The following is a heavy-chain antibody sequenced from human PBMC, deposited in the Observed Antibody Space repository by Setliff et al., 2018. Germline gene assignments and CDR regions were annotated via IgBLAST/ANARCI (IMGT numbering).Heavy chain of an antibody. CDR3: ALRRGNEWHLVRWFDP. CDR1: GFSLNTTGEG. V-gene: IGHV2-5*02. J-gene: IGHJ5*02. CDR2: VYRDGDQ. D-gene: IGHD6-6*01. Sequence: GSGPTLVNTTQTLTLTCTFSGFSLNTTGEGVGWIRQPPGKALEWLALVYRDGDQRYSPSLNSRLSITKDSSKSQVFLTMTNMDPVDTATYYCALRRGNEWHLVRWFDPWGPGIQVTVSS.